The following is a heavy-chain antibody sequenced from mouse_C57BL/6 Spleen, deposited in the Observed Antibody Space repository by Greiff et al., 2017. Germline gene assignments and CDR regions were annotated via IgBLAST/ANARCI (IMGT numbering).Heavy chain of an antibody. D-gene: IGHD2-3*01. V-gene: IGHV3-6*01. J-gene: IGHJ4*01. CDR3: ARGGYDGYLDALGY. Sequence: EVKLVESGPGLVKPSQSLSLTCSVTGYSITSGYYWNWIRQFPGNKLEWMGYISYDGSTNYNPSLKNQNSITRDTSKNQFFLKLNSVTTQDTATYYCARGGYDGYLDALGYWGQGTSVTVSA. CDR1: GYSITSGYY. CDR2: ISYDGST.